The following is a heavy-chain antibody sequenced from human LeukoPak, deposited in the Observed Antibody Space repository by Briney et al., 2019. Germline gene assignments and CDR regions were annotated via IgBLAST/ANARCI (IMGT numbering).Heavy chain of an antibody. CDR2: ISSSGSTI. J-gene: IGHJ4*02. CDR1: GFTFSDYY. D-gene: IGHD3-10*01. Sequence: GGSLRLSCAASGFTFSDYYTSWIRQAPGKGLEWVSYISSSGSTIYYADSVKGRFTISRDNAKNSLYLQMNSLRAEDTAVYYCARVRYYGSAHPNYWGQGTLVTVSS. V-gene: IGHV3-11*04. CDR3: ARVRYYGSAHPNY.